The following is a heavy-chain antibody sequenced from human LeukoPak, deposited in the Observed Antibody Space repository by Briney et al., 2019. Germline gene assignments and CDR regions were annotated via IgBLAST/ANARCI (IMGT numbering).Heavy chain of an antibody. J-gene: IGHJ2*01. CDR2: IYHSGGT. Sequence: PSETLSLTCTVSGGSISSYYWNWIRQPPGKGLEWIGNIYHSGGTNYNSSLKSRVTISLDTSKNQFSLKLSSVTAADTAVYYCARRGWLRSGSFDLWGRGTLVTVSS. CDR1: GGSISSYY. D-gene: IGHD5-12*01. CDR3: ARRGWLRSGSFDL. V-gene: IGHV4-59*08.